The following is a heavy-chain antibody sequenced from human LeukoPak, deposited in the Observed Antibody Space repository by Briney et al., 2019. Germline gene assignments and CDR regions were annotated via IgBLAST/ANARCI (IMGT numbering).Heavy chain of an antibody. CDR2: ISDGGGTI. Sequence: GGSLRLSCAASGFTFSSYAMSWVRQAPGKGLEWVSAISDGGGTIFYADSVKGRFATSRDNSENTLYLQMNSLRAEDTAIYYCAKDFFLAPRYTPDYWGQGTLVSVSS. CDR1: GFTFSSYA. V-gene: IGHV3-23*01. D-gene: IGHD2-2*02. CDR3: AKDFFLAPRYTPDY. J-gene: IGHJ4*02.